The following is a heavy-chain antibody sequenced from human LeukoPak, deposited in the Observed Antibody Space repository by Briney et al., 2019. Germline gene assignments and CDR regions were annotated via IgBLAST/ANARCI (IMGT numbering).Heavy chain of an antibody. CDR3: ARERYSSGWYLSYFDY. D-gene: IGHD6-19*01. V-gene: IGHV1-18*01. J-gene: IGHJ4*02. CDR2: ISAYNGNT. CDR1: GYTFTSYG. Sequence: ASVKVSCKASGYTFTSYGISWVRQAPGQGLEWMGWISAYNGNTNHAQKLQGRVTMTTDTSTSTAYMELRSLRSDDTAVYYCARERYSSGWYLSYFDYWGQGTLVTVSS.